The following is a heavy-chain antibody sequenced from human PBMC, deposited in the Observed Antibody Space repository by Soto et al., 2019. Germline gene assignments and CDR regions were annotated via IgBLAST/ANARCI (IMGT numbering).Heavy chain of an antibody. CDR3: ARRPAGMDV. CDR2: IYPSDSDT. V-gene: IGHV5-51*01. CDR1: GYTFTSYW. J-gene: IGHJ6*02. Sequence: GESLKISCKGSGYTFTSYWIAWVRQMPGKGLEWMGTIYPSDSDTRYSPSFQGQITISADKSISTAYLQWSSLKASDTAMYYCARRPAGMDVWGQGTTVTVSS.